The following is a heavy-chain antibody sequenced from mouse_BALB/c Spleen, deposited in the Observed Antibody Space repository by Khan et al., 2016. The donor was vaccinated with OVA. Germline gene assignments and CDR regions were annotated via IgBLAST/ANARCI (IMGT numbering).Heavy chain of an antibody. CDR2: ISSGSSTI. Sequence: EVQLVESGGGLVQPGGSRKLSCAASGFTFSRFGMHWVRPAPEKGLEWVAYISSGSSTIYYADTVKGRFTISRAHHKNTLFLQITSLWSEDTAMYYCARDSNCDYWGQGTTRTVSS. CDR1: GFTFSRFG. V-gene: IGHV5-17*02. J-gene: IGHJ2*01. CDR3: ARDSNCDY.